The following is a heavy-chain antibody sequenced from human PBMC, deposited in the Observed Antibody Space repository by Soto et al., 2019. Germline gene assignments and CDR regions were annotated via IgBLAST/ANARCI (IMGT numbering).Heavy chain of an antibody. CDR2: IIPIFGTA. J-gene: IGHJ6*02. V-gene: IGHV1-69*13. CDR1: GGTFSSYA. D-gene: IGHD2-2*01. CDR3: AIGYCSRPSCSRYSYYYYGMDV. Sequence: SVKVSCKASGGTFSSYAISWVRQAPGQGLEWMGGIIPIFGTANYAQKFQGRVTITADESTSTAYMELSSLRSEDPAVYYCAIGYCSRPSCSRYSYYYYGMDVWGQGTTVTVSS.